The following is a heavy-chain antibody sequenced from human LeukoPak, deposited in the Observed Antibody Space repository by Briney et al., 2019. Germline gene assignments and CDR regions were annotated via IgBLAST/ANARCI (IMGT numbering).Heavy chain of an antibody. CDR3: ARIGLWFGESTFDY. Sequence: SETLSLTCTVSGGSISSYYWSWIRQSAGKGLEWIGRIYTSGNTNYNPSLKSRVTMSVDTSKNQFSLKLSSVTAADTAVYYCARIGLWFGESTFDYWGQGTLVTVSS. V-gene: IGHV4-4*07. D-gene: IGHD3-10*01. J-gene: IGHJ4*02. CDR1: GGSISSYY. CDR2: IYTSGNT.